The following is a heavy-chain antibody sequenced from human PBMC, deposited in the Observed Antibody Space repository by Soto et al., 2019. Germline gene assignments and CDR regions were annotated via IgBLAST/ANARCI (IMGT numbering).Heavy chain of an antibody. J-gene: IGHJ4*02. CDR2: ISGSGGST. CDR1: GFTFSSYA. CDR3: AKDVVGGYDSNYFDY. D-gene: IGHD5-12*01. V-gene: IGHV3-23*01. Sequence: GGSLRLSCAASGFTFSSYAMSWVRQAPGKGLEWVSAISGSGGSTYYADSVKGRFTISRDNSKNTLDLQMNSLRAEDTAVYYCAKDVVGGYDSNYFDYWGQGTLVTVSS.